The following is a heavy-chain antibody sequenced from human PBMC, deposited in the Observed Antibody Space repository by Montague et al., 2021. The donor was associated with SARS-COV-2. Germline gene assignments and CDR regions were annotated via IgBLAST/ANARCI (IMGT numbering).Heavy chain of an antibody. Sequence: TLSLTCTVSGGSIRSGSYYWSWIRQPAGKGLEWIGRIYSSGSTNYNPSLKSRVTMSVATSKNQFSLKVSSMTAADTAVYYCARDYGDYSYFYGLDVWGQGTTVTVSS. D-gene: IGHD4-17*01. CDR1: GGSIRSGSYY. CDR3: ARDYGDYSYFYGLDV. V-gene: IGHV4-61*02. J-gene: IGHJ6*02. CDR2: IYSSGST.